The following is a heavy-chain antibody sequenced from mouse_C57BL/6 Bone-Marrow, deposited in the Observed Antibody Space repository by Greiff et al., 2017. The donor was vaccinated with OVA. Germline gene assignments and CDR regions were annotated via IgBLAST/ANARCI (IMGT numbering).Heavy chain of an antibody. Sequence: EVQRVESGGDLVKPGGSLKLSCAASGFTFSSYGMSWVRQTPDKRLEWVATISSGGSYTYYPDSVKGRFTISRDNAKNTLYLQMSSLKSEDTAMYYCARRRGHGLFDYWGQGTTLTVSS. J-gene: IGHJ2*01. V-gene: IGHV5-6*01. CDR1: GFTFSSYG. CDR2: ISSGGSYT. CDR3: ARRRGHGLFDY.